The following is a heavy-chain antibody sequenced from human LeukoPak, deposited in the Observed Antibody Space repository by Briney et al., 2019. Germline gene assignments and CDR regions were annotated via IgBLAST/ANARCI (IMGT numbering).Heavy chain of an antibody. CDR3: AKARNVLRYFDWLPDY. V-gene: IGHV3-23*01. CDR2: ISGSGGST. D-gene: IGHD3-9*01. J-gene: IGHJ4*02. Sequence: GGSLRLSCAASGFTFSSYAMSWVRQAPGKGLEWVSAISGSGGSTYYADSVKGRFTISKDNSKNTLYLQMNSLRAEDTAVYYCAKARNVLRYFDWLPDYWGQGTLVTVSS. CDR1: GFTFSSYA.